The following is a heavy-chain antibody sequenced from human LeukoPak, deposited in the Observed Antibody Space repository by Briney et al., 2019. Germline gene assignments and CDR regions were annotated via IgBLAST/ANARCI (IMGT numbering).Heavy chain of an antibody. CDR1: GGSISSSSYY. J-gene: IGHJ6*03. V-gene: IGHV4-39*02. Sequence: SETLSLTCTVSGGSISSSSYYWGWIRQPPGKGLEWIGSIYYIGSTYYNPSLKSRVTISVDTSRNQFSLKLSSVTAADTAVYYCAREVANYYYYYMDVWGKGTTVTISS. D-gene: IGHD5-12*01. CDR3: AREVANYYYYYMDV. CDR2: IYYIGST.